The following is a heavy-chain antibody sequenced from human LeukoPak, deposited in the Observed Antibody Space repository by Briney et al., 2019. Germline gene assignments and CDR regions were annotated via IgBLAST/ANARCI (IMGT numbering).Heavy chain of an antibody. CDR3: ARGGDSSGYEGRFDP. V-gene: IGHV4-30-4*07. J-gene: IGHJ5*02. Sequence: ASETLSLTCAVSGGSISRSGYSWSWIRQPPGKGLDWIAYIYYTGSTYYNPSLKSRVTISLDTSKNQFSLKLTSVTAADTAVYYCARGGDSSGYEGRFDPWGQGTLVTVSS. D-gene: IGHD3-22*01. CDR2: IYYTGST. CDR1: GGSISRSGYS.